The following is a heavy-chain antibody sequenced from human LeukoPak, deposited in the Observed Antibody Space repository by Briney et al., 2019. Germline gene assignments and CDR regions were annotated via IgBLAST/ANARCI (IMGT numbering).Heavy chain of an antibody. Sequence: GGSLRLSCAASGFTFNTYSMNWVRQAPGKGLEWVSYISSSSTTIYYADSVKGRFTISRDNAKNSLYLQMNSLRDEDTAMYYCASSRDQIDYWGQGTLVTVSS. D-gene: IGHD2-2*01. CDR3: ASSRDQIDY. V-gene: IGHV3-48*02. J-gene: IGHJ4*02. CDR2: ISSSSTTI. CDR1: GFTFNTYS.